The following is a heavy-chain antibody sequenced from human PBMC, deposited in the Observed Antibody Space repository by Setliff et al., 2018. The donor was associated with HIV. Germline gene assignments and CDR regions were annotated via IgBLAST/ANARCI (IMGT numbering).Heavy chain of an antibody. V-gene: IGHV4-4*09. J-gene: IGHJ4*02. CDR3: ARAYFGSGIYY. CDR1: GGSISSYY. CDR2: RSTTGST. D-gene: IGHD3-10*01. Sequence: SETLSLTCTVSGGSISSYYWSWIRQPPGKGLEWIGFRSTTGSTYYNPSLKSRVTISVDTSKNQFSLKLYSVTAADTAVYYCARAYFGSGIYYWGQGTLVTVSS.